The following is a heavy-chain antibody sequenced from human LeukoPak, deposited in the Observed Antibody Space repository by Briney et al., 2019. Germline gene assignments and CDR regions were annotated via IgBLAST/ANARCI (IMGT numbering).Heavy chain of an antibody. J-gene: IGHJ4*02. CDR3: ARGGGLQTPEFDY. V-gene: IGHV3-21*04. CDR1: GFTFSSFN. D-gene: IGHD4-11*01. Sequence: GGSLRLSCAASGFTFSSFNMNWVRQAPGKAMEWVSSITSSGTHIFYADSVRGRFTISRDNAKNSLYLQMDSLGPDDTAVYYCARGGGLQTPEFDYWGQGTLVTVSS. CDR2: ITSSGTHI.